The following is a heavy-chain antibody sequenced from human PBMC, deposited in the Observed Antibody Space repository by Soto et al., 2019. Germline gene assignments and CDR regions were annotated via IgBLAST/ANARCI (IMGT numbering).Heavy chain of an antibody. CDR1: GGSISSGGYY. V-gene: IGHV4-31*03. Sequence: SETLSLTCTVSGGSISSGGYYWSWIRQHPGKGLEWIGYIYYSGSTYYNPSLKSRVTISVDTSKNQFSLKLSSVTAADTAVYYCAGQCGGDCPQGAFDIWGQGTMVTVSS. D-gene: IGHD2-21*02. CDR2: IYYSGST. J-gene: IGHJ3*02. CDR3: AGQCGGDCPQGAFDI.